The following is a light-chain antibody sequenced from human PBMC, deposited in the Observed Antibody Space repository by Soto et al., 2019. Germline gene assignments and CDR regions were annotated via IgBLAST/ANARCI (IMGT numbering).Light chain of an antibody. Sequence: EIVMTQSPATLSVSPGETVTLSCRASQAISSTYFAWYQQKPGQAPRLLIYGASTRDTGVPARFSGRGSGTDFTIPISSLHSEDFAVYYCQQYYKWPQTFGQGTKVEVK. J-gene: IGKJ1*01. V-gene: IGKV3D-15*01. CDR1: QAISST. CDR3: QQYYKWPQT. CDR2: GAS.